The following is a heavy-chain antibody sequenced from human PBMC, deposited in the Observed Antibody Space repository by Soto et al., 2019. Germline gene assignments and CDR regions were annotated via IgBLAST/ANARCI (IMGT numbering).Heavy chain of an antibody. J-gene: IGHJ4*02. D-gene: IGHD4-17*01. Sequence: EVQLVESGGGAVRPGGSLRLSCAASGFPFDDYGMSWVRQAPGKGLEWVSGINRHGGSTGYADSVKGRFTISRDNATNSLHLHMNSLRAEDTAFYYCARTPGYYGDFFDYWGQGTLVTVSA. CDR1: GFPFDDYG. CDR2: INRHGGST. V-gene: IGHV3-20*04. CDR3: ARTPGYYGDFFDY.